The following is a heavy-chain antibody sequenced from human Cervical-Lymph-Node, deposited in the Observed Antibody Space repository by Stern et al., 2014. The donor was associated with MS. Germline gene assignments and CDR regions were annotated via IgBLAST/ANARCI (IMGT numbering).Heavy chain of an antibody. V-gene: IGHV3-11*01. CDR3: STLVGY. J-gene: IGHJ4*02. CDR2: ISKSGTIK. Sequence: DQLVESGGGLVKPGGSLRLSCAASGFTFSDLYINWIRQAPGKGLEWISYISKSGTIKHYADSVKGRFTISRDKSNSSFYLQMDSLRVEDTAVYYCSTLVGYWGQGTLVTVSS. CDR1: GFTFSDLY.